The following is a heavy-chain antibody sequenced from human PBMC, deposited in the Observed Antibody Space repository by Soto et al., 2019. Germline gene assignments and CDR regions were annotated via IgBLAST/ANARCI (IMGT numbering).Heavy chain of an antibody. CDR1: EFTFSRYS. Sequence: PGGSLRHSCAGSEFTFSRYSMSGVRQATGKGLEWVSAISGSGGSTYYEDSVKGRFTIYRGNSKNTLYLQMNSLRAEDTAVYYCAKDYGDHPYYYYGMDVWGQGTTVTVSS. V-gene: IGHV3-23*01. D-gene: IGHD4-17*01. CDR2: ISGSGGST. J-gene: IGHJ6*02. CDR3: AKDYGDHPYYYYGMDV.